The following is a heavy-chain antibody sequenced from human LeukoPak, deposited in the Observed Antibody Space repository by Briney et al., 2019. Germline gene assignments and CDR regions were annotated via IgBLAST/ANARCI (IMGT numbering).Heavy chain of an antibody. CDR3: AKGADPLTWRMMTVAGTRFDY. V-gene: IGHV3-43*02. J-gene: IGHJ4*02. CDR2: ISGDDGST. Sequence: GGSLRLSCVASGFTFDDYAMHWVRQAPGKGLEWVSLISGDDGSTYYAGSVKGRFTISRDNSINYLYLQMNSLRTEDTALYYCAKGADPLTWRMMTVAGTRFDYWGQGTLVTVSS. CDR1: GFTFDDYA. D-gene: IGHD6-19*01.